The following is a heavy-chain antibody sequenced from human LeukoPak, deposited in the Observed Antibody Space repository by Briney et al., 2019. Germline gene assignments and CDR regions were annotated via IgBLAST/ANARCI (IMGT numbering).Heavy chain of an antibody. CDR1: GYIFTGYY. J-gene: IGHJ4*02. D-gene: IGHD3-9*01. CDR3: ARSLYYDILTEASEF. Sequence: ASVKVSCKAPGYIFTGYYMHWVRQAPGQGLEWMGWINPNSGGTNSAQKFQGRVTMTRDTSISTAYMELRSLRSDDTAVYYCARSLYYDILTEASEFWGQGTLVTVSS. V-gene: IGHV1-2*02. CDR2: INPNSGGT.